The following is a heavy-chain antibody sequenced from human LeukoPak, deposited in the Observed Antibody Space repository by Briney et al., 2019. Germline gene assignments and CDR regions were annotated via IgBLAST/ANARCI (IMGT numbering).Heavy chain of an antibody. V-gene: IGHV3-21*01. Sequence: GGSLRLSCAASGFTVSRRAMSWVRQAPGKGLEWLASITNNGGKTYYADSVKGRFTISRDNAKNSLYLQMNSLRAEDTAVYYCARAHYYDSPLGAFDIWGQGTMVTVSS. CDR1: GFTVSRRA. D-gene: IGHD3-22*01. CDR2: ITNNGGKT. CDR3: ARAHYYDSPLGAFDI. J-gene: IGHJ3*02.